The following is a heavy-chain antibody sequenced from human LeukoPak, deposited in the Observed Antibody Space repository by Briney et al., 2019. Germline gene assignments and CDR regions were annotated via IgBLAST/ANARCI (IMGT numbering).Heavy chain of an antibody. CDR2: VKQDGSEK. J-gene: IGHJ4*02. D-gene: IGHD6-13*01. CDR1: GFIFTNDW. V-gene: IGHV3-7*01. CDR3: SRVGPGGAGAFDY. Sequence: PGGSLRLSCAASGFIFTNDWMSWVRQAPGKGLEWVANVKQDGSEKDYVDSVKGRFTISRDNAKNLLYLQMSSLRTEDTAVYYCSRVGPGGAGAFDYWGQGTLVTVSS.